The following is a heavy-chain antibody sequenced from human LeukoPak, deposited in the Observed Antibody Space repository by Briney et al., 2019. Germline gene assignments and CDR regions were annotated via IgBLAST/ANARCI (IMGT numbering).Heavy chain of an antibody. D-gene: IGHD3-16*01. CDR2: IYPGGSDT. CDR1: GYTFTNSW. V-gene: IGHV5-51*01. J-gene: IGHJ4*02. CDR3: AIRASSYEYFDF. Sequence: GESLKISCKGSGYTFTNSWIGWVRQTPEKGLEWMGSIYPGGSDTRYSPSFQGQVTISVDKSISTAYLQWSSLKASNTAMYYCAIRASSYEYFDFWGQGTLVTVSS.